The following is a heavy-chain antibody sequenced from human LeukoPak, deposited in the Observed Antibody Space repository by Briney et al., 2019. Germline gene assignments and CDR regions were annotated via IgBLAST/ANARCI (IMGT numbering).Heavy chain of an antibody. V-gene: IGHV4-59*01. CDR2: IYYGGST. J-gene: IGHJ6*03. CDR1: GGSISSYY. Sequence: SETLSLTCTVSGGSISSYYWSWIRQPPGKGLEWIGYIYYGGSTNYNPSLKSRVTISVDTSKNQFSLKLSSVTAADTAVYYCARLYSSSPYYYYYYMDVWGKGTTVTVSS. CDR3: ARLYSSSPYYYYYYMDV. D-gene: IGHD6-13*01.